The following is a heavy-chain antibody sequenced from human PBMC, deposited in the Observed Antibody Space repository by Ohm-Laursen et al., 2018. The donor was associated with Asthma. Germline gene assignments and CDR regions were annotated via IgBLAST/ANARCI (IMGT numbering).Heavy chain of an antibody. D-gene: IGHD3-3*01. CDR1: GFTFSNYA. J-gene: IGHJ4*02. CDR3: ARDVMEWYLPAFDF. CDR2: ISSDGSQT. V-gene: IGHV3-30*03. Sequence: SLRLSCTASGFTFSNYAIHWVRQAPGKGLEWVAVISSDGSQTYYADSVKGRFTISRDNSKNTLYLQMINLRPEDTAVYYCARDVMEWYLPAFDFWGQGTLVTVSS.